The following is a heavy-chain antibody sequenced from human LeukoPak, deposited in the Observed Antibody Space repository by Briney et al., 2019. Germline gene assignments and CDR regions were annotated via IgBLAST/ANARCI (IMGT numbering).Heavy chain of an antibody. V-gene: IGHV1-3*03. D-gene: IGHD3-10*01. J-gene: IGHJ5*02. Sequence: ASVKVSCKASGYTFTGYYMHWVRQAPGQGLEWMGWINAGNGNTKYSQEFQGRVTITRDTSASTAYMELSSLRSEDMAVYYCARGITGRWWFDPWGQGTLVTVSS. CDR2: INAGNGNT. CDR1: GYTFTGYY. CDR3: ARGITGRWWFDP.